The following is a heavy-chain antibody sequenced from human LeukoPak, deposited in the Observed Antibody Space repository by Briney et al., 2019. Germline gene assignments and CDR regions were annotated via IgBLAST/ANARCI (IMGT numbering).Heavy chain of an antibody. V-gene: IGHV3-23*01. Sequence: PGGSLTLSCAASGFTFSSYAMNWVRQTPGKRLEWVSVIRGSGGSTNYADSVKGRFKISRDNSQNILYLQMSSLRAEDTAVYYCAKANNYYDSGAYSDFWGQGALVIVSS. J-gene: IGHJ4*02. CDR3: AKANNYYDSGAYSDF. CDR2: IRGSGGST. D-gene: IGHD3-22*01. CDR1: GFTFSSYA.